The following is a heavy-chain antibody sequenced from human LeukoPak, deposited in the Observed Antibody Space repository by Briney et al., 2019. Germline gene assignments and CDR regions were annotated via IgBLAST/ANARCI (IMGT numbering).Heavy chain of an antibody. J-gene: IGHJ2*01. CDR2: IRSKADSYTT. D-gene: IGHD6-19*01. CDR3: RAAVAGDYFDL. CDR1: GFTLSGAA. V-gene: IGHV3-73*01. Sequence: GGSLRLSCAASGFTLSGAAMHWVRQASGKGLEWLGRIRSKADSYTTAYTASVKGRFTVSRDDSKNTAYLQMNSLKTEDTAVYYCRAAVAGDYFDLWGRGTLVTVSS.